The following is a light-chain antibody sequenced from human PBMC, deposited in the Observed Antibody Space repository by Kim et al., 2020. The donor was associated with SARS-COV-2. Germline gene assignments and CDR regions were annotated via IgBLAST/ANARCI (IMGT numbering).Light chain of an antibody. CDR1: SGSIASNY. Sequence: KTVTDSCTRSSGSIASNYVQWYQQRPGSAPTTVIYEDNQRPSGVPDRFSGSIDSSSNSASLTISGLKTEDEADYYCQSYDSSNQVVFGGGTQLTVL. J-gene: IGLJ2*01. CDR2: EDN. V-gene: IGLV6-57*03. CDR3: QSYDSSNQVV.